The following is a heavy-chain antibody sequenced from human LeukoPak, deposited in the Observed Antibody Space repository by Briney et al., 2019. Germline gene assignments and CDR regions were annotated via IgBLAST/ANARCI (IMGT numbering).Heavy chain of an antibody. D-gene: IGHD2-15*01. J-gene: IGHJ4*02. CDR1: GGTFSSHT. V-gene: IGHV1-69*05. Sequence: EASVKVSCKASGGTFSSHTVTWVRQAPGQGLRWMGGIIPTFGTPNYAQEFQGRLSIATDESTNTAYMELTALTSEDTAVYFCGAAYCKAGRCLYYFDYWGQGTLVTVSS. CDR3: GAAYCKAGRCLYYFDY. CDR2: IIPTFGTP.